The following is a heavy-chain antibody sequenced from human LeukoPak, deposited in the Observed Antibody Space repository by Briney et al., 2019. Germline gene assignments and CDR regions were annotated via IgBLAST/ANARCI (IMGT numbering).Heavy chain of an antibody. J-gene: IGHJ5*02. V-gene: IGHV1-2*06. D-gene: IGHD2-2*01. Sequence: ASVKVSCKASGYTFTNYYMYWVRQAPGQGLEWMGRINPNSGGTNYAQKFQGRVTMTRDTSISTAYMELSRLRSDDTAVYYCARAYCSSTSCSPRGWFDPWGQGTLVTVSS. CDR1: GYTFTNYY. CDR3: ARAYCSSTSCSPRGWFDP. CDR2: INPNSGGT.